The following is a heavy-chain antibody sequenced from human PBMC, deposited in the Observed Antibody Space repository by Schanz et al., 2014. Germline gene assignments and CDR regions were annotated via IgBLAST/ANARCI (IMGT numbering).Heavy chain of an antibody. V-gene: IGHV3-11*05. CDR3: AREQIMAAAGLVDY. CDR2: ISSSSSYI. D-gene: IGHD6-13*01. J-gene: IGHJ4*01. Sequence: QVQLVESGGGLVKPGGSLRLSCAASGFTFSDYYMSWIRQAPGKGLEWVSSISSSSSYIYYADSVKGRFSISRDNAKNSLYLQMNSLRAEDTAVYYCAREQIMAAAGLVDYWGHGTLVTVSS. CDR1: GFTFSDYY.